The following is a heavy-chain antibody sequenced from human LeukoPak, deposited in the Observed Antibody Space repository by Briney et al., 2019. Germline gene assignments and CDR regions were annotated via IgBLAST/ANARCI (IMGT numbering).Heavy chain of an antibody. CDR2: ISGSGGST. D-gene: IGHD3-3*02. J-gene: IGHJ4*02. CDR3: AKGVLVGDYFDY. V-gene: IGHV3-23*01. CDR1: GFTFSSYA. Sequence: PGGSLRLSCAASGFTFSSYAMSWVRQAPGKGLEWVSAISGSGGSTYYADSVKGRFTISRDNTKNTLYLQMNSLRAEDTAVYYCAKGVLVGDYFDYWGQGTLVTVSS.